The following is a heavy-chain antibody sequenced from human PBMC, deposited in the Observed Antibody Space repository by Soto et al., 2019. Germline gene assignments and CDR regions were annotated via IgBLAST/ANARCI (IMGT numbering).Heavy chain of an antibody. CDR3: ARARPQYDYVWRSYRENGFDI. CDR1: GFTFSSYS. V-gene: IGHV3-21*01. J-gene: IGHJ3*02. Sequence: PGGSLRLSCAASGFTFSSYSMNWVRQAPGKGLEWVSSISSSSSYIYYADSVKGRFTISRDNAKNSLYLQMNSLRAEDTAVYYCARARPQYDYVWRSYRENGFDICGQGPMVTV. D-gene: IGHD3-16*02. CDR2: ISSSSSYI.